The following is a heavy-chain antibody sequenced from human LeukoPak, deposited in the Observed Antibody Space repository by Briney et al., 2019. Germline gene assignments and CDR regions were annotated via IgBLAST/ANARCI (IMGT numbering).Heavy chain of an antibody. V-gene: IGHV3-23*01. D-gene: IGHD4-17*01. J-gene: IGHJ4*02. Sequence: PGGSLRLSCAASGFTFSSYAMSWVRQAPGRGLEWVSAIRVSVDTTYYADSVKGRFTISRDNSKSTLYLQMNRLRAEDTAVYYCARAPTMTTWVVVYWGQGTLVAVSS. CDR2: IRVSVDTT. CDR1: GFTFSSYA. CDR3: ARAPTMTTWVVVY.